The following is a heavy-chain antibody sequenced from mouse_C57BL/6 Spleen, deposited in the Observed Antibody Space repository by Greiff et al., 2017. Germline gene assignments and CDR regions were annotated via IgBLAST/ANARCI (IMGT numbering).Heavy chain of an antibody. CDR2: IYPGSGST. J-gene: IGHJ2*01. CDR3: ARSTGTEYSDN. CDR1: GYTFTSYW. D-gene: IGHD4-1*02. V-gene: IGHV1-55*01. Sequence: VKLQQPGAELVKPGASVKMSCKASGYTFTSYWITWVKQRPGQGLEWIGDIYPGSGSTNYNEKFKSKATLTVETSSSPAYMQLSSLTSEDSAVDYCARSTGTEYSDNWGEGTTLT.